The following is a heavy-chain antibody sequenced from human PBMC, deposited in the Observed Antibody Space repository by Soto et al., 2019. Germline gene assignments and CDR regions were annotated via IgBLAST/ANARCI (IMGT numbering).Heavy chain of an antibody. V-gene: IGHV4-34*01. J-gene: IGHJ4*02. Sequence: QVQLQQWGAGLLKPSETLSLTCAVYGGSFSGYYWTWIRQPPGTGLEWIGEINHSGSTNYNPSLKSQVPITVDTSKNQFSLQLTSGTAADTPVYYCARDKITGLFDYWGQGTLVTVS. CDR1: GGSFSGYY. CDR3: ARDKITGLFDY. D-gene: IGHD2-8*02. CDR2: INHSGST.